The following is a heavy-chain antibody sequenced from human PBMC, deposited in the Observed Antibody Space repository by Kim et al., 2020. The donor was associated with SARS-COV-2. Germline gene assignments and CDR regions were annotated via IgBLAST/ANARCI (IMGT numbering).Heavy chain of an antibody. V-gene: IGHV4-31*03. CDR2: IYYSGST. J-gene: IGHJ4*02. CDR1: GGSISSGGYY. Sequence: SETLSLTCTVSGGSISSGGYYWSWIRQHPGKGLEWIGYIYYSGSTYYNPSLKSRVTISVDTSKNQLSLKLSSVTAADTAVYYCARLLWFGEPYFDYWGQGTLVTVSS. CDR3: ARLLWFGEPYFDY. D-gene: IGHD3-10*01.